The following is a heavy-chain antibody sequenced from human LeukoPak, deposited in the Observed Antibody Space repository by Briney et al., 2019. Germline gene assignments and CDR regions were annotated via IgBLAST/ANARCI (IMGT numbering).Heavy chain of an antibody. CDR1: GYTFTSYG. J-gene: IGHJ4*02. V-gene: IGHV1-18*01. Sequence: ASVTVSCKASGYTFTSYGISWVRQAPGQGLEWMGWISAYNGNTNYAQNLEGRVTMTTDSSTSTAYMELRSLRSDDTAVYYCARAGWGSSWYGGFDYWGQGTLVTVSS. CDR2: ISAYNGNT. D-gene: IGHD6-13*01. CDR3: ARAGWGSSWYGGFDY.